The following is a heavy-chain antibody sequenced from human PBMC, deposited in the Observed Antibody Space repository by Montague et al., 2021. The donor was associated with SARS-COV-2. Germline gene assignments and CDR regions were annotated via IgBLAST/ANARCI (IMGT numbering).Heavy chain of an antibody. D-gene: IGHD3-16*01. Sequence: SLRLSCAASGFSFSNYDMYWDRQATGKGLEWVSGIDTAGHTYYPGSVKGRFTISRENANNPLYLQMNSLRDGDTAVYYCARETTVQYYYAMVVWGQGTTVTVSS. CDR2: IDTAGHT. CDR3: ARETTVQYYYAMVV. CDR1: GFSFSNYD. J-gene: IGHJ6*02. V-gene: IGHV3-13*04.